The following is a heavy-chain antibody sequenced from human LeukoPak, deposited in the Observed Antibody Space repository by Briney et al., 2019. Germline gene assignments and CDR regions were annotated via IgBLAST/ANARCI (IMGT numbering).Heavy chain of an antibody. V-gene: IGHV3-23*01. CDR2: IGDYGGHI. Sequence: GGSLRLSCAASGFTFNNYAMSWVRQVPGKGLEWVSAIGDYGGHIYYADSVKGRFTISRDNSKNTVHLQMNSLRAEDTAVYYCARGSFYYYGSGYGMDVWGKGTTVTVSS. CDR3: ARGSFYYYGSGYGMDV. CDR1: GFTFNNYA. D-gene: IGHD3-10*01. J-gene: IGHJ6*04.